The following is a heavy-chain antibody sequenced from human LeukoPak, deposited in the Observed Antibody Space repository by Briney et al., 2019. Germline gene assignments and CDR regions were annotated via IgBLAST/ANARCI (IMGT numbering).Heavy chain of an antibody. D-gene: IGHD2-2*01. V-gene: IGHV4-31*03. J-gene: IGHJ6*02. CDR2: IYYSGST. Sequence: PSETLSLTCTVSGGSISSGGYYWSWIRQHPGKGLEWIGYIYYSGSTYYNPSLKSRVTISVDTSKNQFSLKLSSVTAADTAVYYSARVIVVPAATLYYYYYYGMDVWGHGTTVTVSS. CDR3: ARVIVVPAATLYYYYYYGMDV. CDR1: GGSISSGGYY.